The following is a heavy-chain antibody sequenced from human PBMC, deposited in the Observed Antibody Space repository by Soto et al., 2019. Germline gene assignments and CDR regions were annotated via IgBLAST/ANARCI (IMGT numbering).Heavy chain of an antibody. D-gene: IGHD2-15*01. CDR3: TKSPESLYCRGGGCYPFDP. CDR2: ISFDGSNK. CDR1: GFTFSSYG. V-gene: IGHV3-30*18. J-gene: IGHJ5*02. Sequence: QVQLVESGGGVVQPGTSLRLSCAASGFTFSSYGMHWVRQAPGKGLEWVALISFDGSNKYYADSVKGRFTVSRDNSKKTLYLQMSSLRAEDTAVYYCTKSPESLYCRGGGCYPFDPWGQGTLVTVSS.